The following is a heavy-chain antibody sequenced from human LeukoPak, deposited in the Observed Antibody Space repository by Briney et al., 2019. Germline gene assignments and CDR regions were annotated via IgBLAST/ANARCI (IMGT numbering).Heavy chain of an antibody. CDR1: GGSISSDGYY. Sequence: SETLSLTCTVSGGSISSDGYYWSWIRQHPGKGLEWIGYIYYSGSTYYNPSLKSRVTISVDTSKNQFSLKLSSVTAADTAVYYCARGYGSGSYLSLDYWGQGTLVTVSS. V-gene: IGHV4-31*03. CDR3: ARGYGSGSYLSLDY. D-gene: IGHD3-10*01. CDR2: IYYSGST. J-gene: IGHJ4*02.